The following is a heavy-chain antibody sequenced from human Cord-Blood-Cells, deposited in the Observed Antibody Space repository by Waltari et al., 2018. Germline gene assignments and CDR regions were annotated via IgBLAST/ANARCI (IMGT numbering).Heavy chain of an antibody. J-gene: IGHJ3*02. CDR1: GGSISSISYY. D-gene: IGHD7-27*01. Sequence: QLQLQESGPGLVKPSETLSLTGTLSGGSISSISYYLGWLLQPPGKGWEWIGGIYYSGSTYYNPSLKSRVTISVETSKNQFSLKLSSVTAADTAVYYCARQVLGISGIGVAFDIWGQGTMVTVSS. V-gene: IGHV4-39*01. CDR2: IYYSGST. CDR3: ARQVLGISGIGVAFDI.